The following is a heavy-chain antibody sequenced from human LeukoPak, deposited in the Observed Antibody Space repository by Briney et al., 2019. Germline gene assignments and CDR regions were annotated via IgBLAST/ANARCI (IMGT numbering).Heavy chain of an antibody. V-gene: IGHV4-34*01. CDR1: GFTFSSHG. D-gene: IGHD3-10*01. J-gene: IGHJ4*02. CDR2: INHSGST. CDR3: ASNSFDYYGSGSYSVDY. Sequence: GALRLSCAASGFTFSSHGMNWVRQAPGKGLEWIGEINHSGSTNYNPSLKSRVTISVDTSKNQFSLKLSSVTAADTAVYYCASNSFDYYGSGSYSVDYWGQGTLVTVSS.